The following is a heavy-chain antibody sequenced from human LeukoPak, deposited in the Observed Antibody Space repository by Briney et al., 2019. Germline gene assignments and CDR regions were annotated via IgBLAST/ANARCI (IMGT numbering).Heavy chain of an antibody. CDR1: GFIFRSYA. J-gene: IGHJ4*02. Sequence: TGGSLRLSCVGSGFIFRSYAVTWVRQAPGKGLDWVSSITANGDTTYYADSVKGRFTISRDNSKNTLYLQMNSLRAEDTAVYYCARGLWFGEPGVDYWGQGTLVTVSS. CDR3: ARGLWFGEPGVDY. CDR2: ITANGDTT. D-gene: IGHD3-10*01. V-gene: IGHV3-23*01.